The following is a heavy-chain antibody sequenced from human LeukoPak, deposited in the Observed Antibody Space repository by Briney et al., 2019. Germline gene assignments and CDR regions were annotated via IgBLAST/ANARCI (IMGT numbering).Heavy chain of an antibody. Sequence: PGGSLRLSCAASGFTFSSYWMHWVRQPPGKGLVWVSRINTEGSSTTYADSVKGRFTISRDNAKNTLYLQMNSLRAEDTAVHYCARARQSYDSSAYQGYWGQGTLVTVSS. V-gene: IGHV3-74*01. CDR1: GFTFSSYW. CDR3: ARARQSYDSSAYQGY. D-gene: IGHD3-22*01. J-gene: IGHJ4*02. CDR2: INTEGSST.